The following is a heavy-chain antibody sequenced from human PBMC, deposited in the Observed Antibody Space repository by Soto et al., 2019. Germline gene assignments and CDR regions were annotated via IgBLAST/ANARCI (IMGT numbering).Heavy chain of an antibody. Sequence: PGGALRLSCAASGFTFSNYGMHWVRQAPGKGLEWVAVISYDGSNKYYADSVKGRFTISRDNSKNTLYLQMNSLRVEDTAMYYCASATSVWRGRDYWGQGTLVTVS. D-gene: IGHD3-3*01. CDR3: ASATSVWRGRDY. V-gene: IGHV3-30*03. J-gene: IGHJ4*02. CDR1: GFTFSNYG. CDR2: ISYDGSNK.